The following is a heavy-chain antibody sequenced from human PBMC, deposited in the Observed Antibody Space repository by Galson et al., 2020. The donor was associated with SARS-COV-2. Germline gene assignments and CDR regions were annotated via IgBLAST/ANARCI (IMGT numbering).Heavy chain of an antibody. CDR1: GFTFSDYG. V-gene: IGHV3-33*01. J-gene: IGHJ4*02. Sequence: GGSLRLSCAGSGFTFSDYGMHWVRQAPDKGLEWVAVIWNDGKNTYYADSVKGRFTISRDNSKNTLYLQLNSLKVEDTAVYFCARSSGSTVREGSKYWGQGTLVTVSS. CDR2: IWNDGKNT. CDR3: ARSSGSTVREGSKY. D-gene: IGHD2-2*01.